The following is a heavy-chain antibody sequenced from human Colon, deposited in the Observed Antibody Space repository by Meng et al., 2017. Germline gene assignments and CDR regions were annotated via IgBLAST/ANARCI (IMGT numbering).Heavy chain of an antibody. CDR2: IYLSGSP. V-gene: IGHV4-4*02. D-gene: IGHD6-19*01. J-gene: IGHJ4*02. CDR1: GGSISSSNY. CDR3: ARHGGWHFDY. Sequence: QVDLQESGPGLVEPSGTLSLPCAVSGGSISSSNYWSWVRQPPGKGLEWIGQIYLSGSPSYNPSLESRVTISVDKSKNQLSLRLTSVTAADTAIYYCARHGGWHFDYWGQGALVTVSS.